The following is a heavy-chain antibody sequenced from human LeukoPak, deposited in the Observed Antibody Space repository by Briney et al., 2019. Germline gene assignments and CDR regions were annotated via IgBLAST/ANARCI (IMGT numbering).Heavy chain of an antibody. D-gene: IGHD3-10*01. CDR2: ISGSGGST. J-gene: IGHJ4*02. Sequence: GGSLRLSCAASGFTFSSYGMSWVRQAPGKGLEWVSAISGSGGSTYYADSVKGRFTISRDNSKNTLYLQMNSLRAEDTAVYYCAKVQRITMVRGAFDYWGQGTLVTVSS. CDR3: AKVQRITMVRGAFDY. CDR1: GFTFSSYG. V-gene: IGHV3-23*01.